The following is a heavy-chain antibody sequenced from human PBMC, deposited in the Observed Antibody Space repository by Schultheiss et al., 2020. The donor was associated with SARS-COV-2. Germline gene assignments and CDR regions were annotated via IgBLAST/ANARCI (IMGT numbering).Heavy chain of an antibody. CDR1: GFTFSSYG. D-gene: IGHD3-10*01. CDR2: ISYDGSNK. Sequence: GGSLRLSCAASGFTFSSYGMHWVRQAPGKGLEWVAVISYDGSNKYYADSVKGRFTISRDNSKNTLYLQMNSLRAEDTAVYYCAEVAGGVRDYWGQGTLVTVSS. J-gene: IGHJ4*02. CDR3: AEVAGGVRDY. V-gene: IGHV3-30*18.